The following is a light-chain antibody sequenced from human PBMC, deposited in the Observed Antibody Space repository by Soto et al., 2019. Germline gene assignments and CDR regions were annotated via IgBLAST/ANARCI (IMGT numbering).Light chain of an antibody. CDR2: FAS. CDR1: QGIGNL. Sequence: DIQLTQSPSFLSASEGDRVTIACRASQGIGNLLAWYQQKPGKGPKLLICFASTLQNGVPSRFTGSGSGTEFTLTISSLQPEDFGTYYCQQFNSYPRTFGQGTKVEIK. J-gene: IGKJ1*01. V-gene: IGKV1-9*01. CDR3: QQFNSYPRT.